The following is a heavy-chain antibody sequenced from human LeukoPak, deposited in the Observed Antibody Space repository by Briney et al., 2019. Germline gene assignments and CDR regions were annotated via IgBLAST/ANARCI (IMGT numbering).Heavy chain of an antibody. V-gene: IGHV3-30*02. CDR3: AKLSSTSRTPEYDY. Sequence: GGSLRLSYAASGFTFSSYGMHWVRQAPGKGLEWVAFIRYDGSNKYYADSVKGRLTISRDNSKNTLYLQMNSLRAEDTAVYYCAKLSSTSRTPEYDYWGQGTLVTVSS. CDR2: IRYDGSNK. J-gene: IGHJ4*02. CDR1: GFTFSSYG. D-gene: IGHD2-2*01.